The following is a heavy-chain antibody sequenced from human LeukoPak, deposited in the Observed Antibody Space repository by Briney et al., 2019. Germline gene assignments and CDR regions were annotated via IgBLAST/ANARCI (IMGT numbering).Heavy chain of an antibody. V-gene: IGHV3-66*01. CDR3: AAKGNGYTGTYVFAH. CDR2: LYSSGYT. CDR1: GFTFSSYA. Sequence: GGSLRLSCAASGFTFSSYAMSWVRQAPGKGLEWVSVLYSSGYTKYADSVKGRFSISRDNSENTLSLQMNSLRAEDTAVYYCAAKGNGYTGTYVFAHWGRGTLVTVSS. D-gene: IGHD5-12*01. J-gene: IGHJ4*02.